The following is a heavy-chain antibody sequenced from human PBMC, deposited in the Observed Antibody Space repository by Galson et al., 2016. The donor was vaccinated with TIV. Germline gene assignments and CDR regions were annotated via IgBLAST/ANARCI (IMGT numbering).Heavy chain of an antibody. CDR3: ARGGSTVTRPFDY. Sequence: SVKVSCKASGGAFISHGISWVRQAPGQGLEWMGGIIPIFGLANYAQKFQGRVTITADDSTRIAYMELSSLRFDDTAVYYCARGGSTVTRPFDYWGQGTLVTVSS. D-gene: IGHD4-17*01. V-gene: IGHV1-69*13. J-gene: IGHJ4*02. CDR1: GGAFISHG. CDR2: IIPIFGLA.